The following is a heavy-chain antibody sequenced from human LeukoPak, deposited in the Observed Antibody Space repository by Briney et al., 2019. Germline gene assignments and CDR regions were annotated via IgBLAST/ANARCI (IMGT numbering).Heavy chain of an antibody. J-gene: IGHJ3*02. CDR2: ISGSGGST. Sequence: PGGSLRLSCAASGYTFSSYVMSWVRQAPGKGLEWVSGISGSGGSTYYADSVKGRFTISRDNSKNTLYLQMNSLRADDTAIYYCAKDRIAAAGRDAFDIWGLGTMVNASS. CDR1: GYTFSSYV. V-gene: IGHV3-23*01. CDR3: AKDRIAAAGRDAFDI. D-gene: IGHD6-13*01.